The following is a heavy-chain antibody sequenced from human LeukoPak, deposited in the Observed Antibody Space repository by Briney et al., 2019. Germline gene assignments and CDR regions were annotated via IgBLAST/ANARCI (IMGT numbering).Heavy chain of an antibody. CDR2: IYYSGST. CDR3: ARDLWIDYGDYWYFDL. V-gene: IGHV4-59*01. D-gene: IGHD4-17*01. J-gene: IGHJ2*01. Sequence: SETLSLTCTVSGGSISSYYWSWIRQPPGKGLEWIGYIYYSGSTNYNPSLRSRVTISVDTSKNQFSLKLCSVTAADTAVYYCARDLWIDYGDYWYFDLWGRGTLVTVSS. CDR1: GGSISSYY.